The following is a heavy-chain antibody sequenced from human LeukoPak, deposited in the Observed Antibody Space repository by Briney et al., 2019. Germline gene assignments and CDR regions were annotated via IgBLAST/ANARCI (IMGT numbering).Heavy chain of an antibody. CDR2: IIPIFGTA. Sequence: GSSVKVSCKASGGTFSSYAISWVRQAPGQGLEWMGGIIPIFGTANYAQKFQGSVTITTDESTSTAYMELSSLRSEDTAVYYCASALGDYGDYFDYWGQGTLVTVSS. CDR3: ASALGDYGDYFDY. J-gene: IGHJ4*02. CDR1: GGTFSSYA. D-gene: IGHD4-17*01. V-gene: IGHV1-69*05.